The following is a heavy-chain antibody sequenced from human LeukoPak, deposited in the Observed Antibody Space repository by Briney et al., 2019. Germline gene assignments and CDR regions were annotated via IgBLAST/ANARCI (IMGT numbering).Heavy chain of an antibody. CDR3: ARLKEGTDY. D-gene: IGHD3-10*01. CDR2: IYYSGNT. Sequence: PSETLSFTCAVSGGSISGSSYFWGWIRQPPGKGLEWIGSIYYSGNTYYNPSLKSRVTISVDTSKNQFSLKLSSVTAADTAVYYCARLKEGTDYWGQGTLVTVSS. V-gene: IGHV4-39*01. J-gene: IGHJ4*02. CDR1: GGSISGSSYF.